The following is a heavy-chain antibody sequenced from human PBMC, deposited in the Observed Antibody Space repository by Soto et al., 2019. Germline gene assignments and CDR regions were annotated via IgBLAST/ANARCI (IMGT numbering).Heavy chain of an antibody. CDR1: GYSFTDYY. CDR2: INPNSGGA. V-gene: IGHV1-2*02. D-gene: IGHD3-3*01. J-gene: IGHJ6*02. CDR3: ARSSALTISGVGGMDV. Sequence: QIHLIQSGAEVKKPGASVRVSCKASGYSFTDYYIHWVRQAPGQGLEWMGWINPNSGGANYAQKFQGRVTMTRDTSTTTAYMELSRLRSNDTAVFYCARSSALTISGVGGMDVWGQGATVTVSS.